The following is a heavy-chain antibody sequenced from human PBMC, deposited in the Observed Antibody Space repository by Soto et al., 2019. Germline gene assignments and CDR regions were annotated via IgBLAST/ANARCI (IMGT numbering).Heavy chain of an antibody. CDR2: ISYDGSNK. V-gene: IGHV3-30*18. J-gene: IGHJ6*02. Sequence: QVQLVESGGGVVQPGRSLRLSCAASGFTFSSYGMHWVRQAPGKGLEWVAVISYDGSNKYYADSVKGRFTISRDNSKNTRYLNMNSLRAEATAVYYCAKAPNFWSGYYTRSDRDSYYYYGMDVWGQGTTVTVSS. D-gene: IGHD3-3*01. CDR1: GFTFSSYG. CDR3: AKAPNFWSGYYTRSDRDSYYYYGMDV.